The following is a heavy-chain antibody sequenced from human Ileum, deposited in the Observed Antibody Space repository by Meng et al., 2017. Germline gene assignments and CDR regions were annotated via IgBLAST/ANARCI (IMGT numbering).Heavy chain of an antibody. CDR1: GGSISSYD. CDR3: ARDVVPTVTYYYNWFDP. V-gene: IGHV4-4*07. D-gene: IGHD4-17*01. J-gene: IGHJ5*02. Sequence: VQLQESGPGLVKPSEPLSLPCTGSGGSISSYDWGWIRQPAGKGLEWIGRIYTSGSTNYNPSLKSRVTMSVDTSKNQFSLKLSSVTAADTAVYYCARDVVPTVTYYYNWFDPWGQGTLVTVSS. CDR2: IYTSGST.